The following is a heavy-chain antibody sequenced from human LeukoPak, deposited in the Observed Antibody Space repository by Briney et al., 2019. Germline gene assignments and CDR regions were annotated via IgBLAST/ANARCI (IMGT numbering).Heavy chain of an antibody. CDR1: GGSISSSNW. Sequence: PSETLSLTCAVSGGSISSSNWWSWVRQPPGKGLEWIGEIYHSGSTNYNPSLKSRVTISVDKSKNQFSLQLNSVTAADTAIYYCARPSSGSYSYAFDIWGQGTMVTVSS. CDR2: IYHSGST. CDR3: ARPSSGSYSYAFDI. J-gene: IGHJ3*02. V-gene: IGHV4-4*02. D-gene: IGHD3-10*01.